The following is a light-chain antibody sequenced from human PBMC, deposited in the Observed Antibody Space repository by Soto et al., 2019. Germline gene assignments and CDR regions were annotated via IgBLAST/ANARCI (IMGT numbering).Light chain of an antibody. CDR2: GAS. V-gene: IGKV3D-20*02. CDR1: QSVSSSS. Sequence: EIVLTQSPGTLSLSPGQRATLSCRASQSVSSSSLAWFQLKPGQAPRLLIYGASTRAAGIPDRFSGSGSGTDFTLTITRLEPEDSAVYYCQQRNSWPPTFTFGQGTRLEIK. CDR3: QQRNSWPPTFT. J-gene: IGKJ5*01.